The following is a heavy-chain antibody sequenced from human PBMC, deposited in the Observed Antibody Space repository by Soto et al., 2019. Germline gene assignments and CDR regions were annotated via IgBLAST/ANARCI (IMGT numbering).Heavy chain of an antibody. J-gene: IGHJ4*02. Sequence: SETLSLTCTVSGGSISSYYWSWIRQPPGKGLEWIGYIYYSGSTNYNPSPKSRVTISVDTSKNQFSLKLSSVTAADTAVYYCARDSIVVVTAILDYWGQGTLVTVSS. CDR1: GGSISSYY. CDR2: IYYSGST. D-gene: IGHD2-21*02. V-gene: IGHV4-59*01. CDR3: ARDSIVVVTAILDY.